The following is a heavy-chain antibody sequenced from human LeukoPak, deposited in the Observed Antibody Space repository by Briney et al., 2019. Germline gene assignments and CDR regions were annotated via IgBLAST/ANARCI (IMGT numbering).Heavy chain of an antibody. Sequence: GRSLRLSCAASGFTFSNYGIHWVRQAPGKEPEWVAGISYGGSKTYYADSVKGRFTISRDNSKNTMDLQMNSLRAEDTAVYYCGKDNNYHDYSGYWFFDYWGQGTLVTVSS. D-gene: IGHD3-22*01. CDR1: GFTFSNYG. J-gene: IGHJ4*02. CDR2: ISYGGSKT. V-gene: IGHV3-30*18. CDR3: GKDNNYHDYSGYWFFDY.